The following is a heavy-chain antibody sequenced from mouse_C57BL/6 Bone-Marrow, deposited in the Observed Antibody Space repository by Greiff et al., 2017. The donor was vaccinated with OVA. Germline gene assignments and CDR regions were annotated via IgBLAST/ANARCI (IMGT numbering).Heavy chain of an antibody. Sequence: LQQPGAELVKPGASVKLSCKASGYTFTSYWMHWVKQRPGQGLEWIGMIHPNSGSTNYNEKFKSKATLTVDKSSSTAYMQLSSLTSENSAVYYCARSRGYFDYWGQGTTLTVSS. CDR3: ARSRGYFDY. CDR2: IHPNSGST. V-gene: IGHV1-64*01. J-gene: IGHJ2*01. CDR1: GYTFTSYW.